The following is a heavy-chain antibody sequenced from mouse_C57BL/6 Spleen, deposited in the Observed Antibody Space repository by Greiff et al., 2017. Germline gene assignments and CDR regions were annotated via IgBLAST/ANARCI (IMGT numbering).Heavy chain of an antibody. CDR3: ARRNDYLYYFDY. D-gene: IGHD2-4*01. V-gene: IGHV1-50*01. Sequence: QVQLQQPGAELVKPGASVKLSCKASGYTFTSYWMQWVKQRPGQGLEWIGEIDPSDRYTNYNQKFKGKATLTVDTSSSTAYMQLSSLTSEDSAVYYCARRNDYLYYFDYWGQGTTLTVSS. J-gene: IGHJ2*01. CDR1: GYTFTSYW. CDR2: IDPSDRYT.